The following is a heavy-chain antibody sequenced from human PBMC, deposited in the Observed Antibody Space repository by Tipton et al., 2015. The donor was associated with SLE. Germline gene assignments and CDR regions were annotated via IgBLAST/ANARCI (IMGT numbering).Heavy chain of an antibody. Sequence: SLRLSCAASGFRSSSYEMNWVRQAPGKGLEWVSYISGSGTNKYYADSVKGRFTISRDNAKNSLYLQMNSLRAEDTALYYCTIEYSSSDAFDFWGQGTLVTVSS. CDR2: ISGSGTNK. V-gene: IGHV3-48*03. CDR1: GFRSSSYE. J-gene: IGHJ4*02. D-gene: IGHD6-6*01. CDR3: TIEYSSSDAFDF.